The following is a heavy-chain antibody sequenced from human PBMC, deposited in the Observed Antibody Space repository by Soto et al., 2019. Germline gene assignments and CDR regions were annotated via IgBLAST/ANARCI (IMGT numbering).Heavy chain of an antibody. CDR3: ARDYYDSRTNYYGMDV. CDR2: IIPIFGTA. J-gene: IGHJ6*02. D-gene: IGHD3-22*01. V-gene: IGHV1-69*13. CDR1: GGTFSSYA. Sequence: SVKVSCKASGGTFSSYAISWVRQAPGQGLEWMGGIIPIFGTANYAQKFQGRVTITADESTSTAYMELSSLRSEDTAVYYCARDYYDSRTNYYGMDVWGQGTTVTVSS.